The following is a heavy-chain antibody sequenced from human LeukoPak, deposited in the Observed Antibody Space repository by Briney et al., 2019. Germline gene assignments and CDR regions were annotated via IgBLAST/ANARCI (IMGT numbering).Heavy chain of an antibody. V-gene: IGHV3-23*01. Sequence: PGGSLRLSCAASGFTFSSYGMRWVRQAPGKGLEWVSAISGSGGSTYYADSVKGRFTISRDNSKNTLYLQMNSLRAEDTAVYYCARDWFHAIDYWGQGTLVTVSS. J-gene: IGHJ4*02. CDR3: ARDWFHAIDY. D-gene: IGHD2/OR15-2a*01. CDR1: GFTFSSYG. CDR2: ISGSGGST.